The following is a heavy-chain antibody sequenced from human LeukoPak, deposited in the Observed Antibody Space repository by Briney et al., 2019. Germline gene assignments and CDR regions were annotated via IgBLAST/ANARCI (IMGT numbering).Heavy chain of an antibody. CDR2: INPNSGGT. V-gene: IGHV1-2*02. J-gene: IGHJ6*02. Sequence: ASVKVSCKASGYTFTGYYMHWVRQAPGQGLEWMGWINPNSGGTNYAQKFQGRVTMTRDTSISTAYMELSRLRSEDTAVHYCASSIAARPYYYYYGMDVWGQGTTVTVSS. CDR3: ASSIAARPYYYYYGMDV. CDR1: GYTFTGYY. D-gene: IGHD6-6*01.